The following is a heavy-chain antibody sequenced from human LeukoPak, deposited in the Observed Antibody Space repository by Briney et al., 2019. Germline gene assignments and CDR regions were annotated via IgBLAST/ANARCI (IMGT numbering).Heavy chain of an antibody. CDR2: ISAYNGNT. J-gene: IGHJ1*01. Sequence: ASVKVSCKASGYTFTSYGISWVRQAPGQGLEWMGWISAYNGNTNYAQKLQGRVTMTTDTSTSTAYMELRSLRSDDTAVYYCARATNYDSSGYYYHLMYFQHWGQGTLVTVSS. V-gene: IGHV1-18*01. CDR1: GYTFTSYG. D-gene: IGHD3-22*01. CDR3: ARATNYDSSGYYYHLMYFQH.